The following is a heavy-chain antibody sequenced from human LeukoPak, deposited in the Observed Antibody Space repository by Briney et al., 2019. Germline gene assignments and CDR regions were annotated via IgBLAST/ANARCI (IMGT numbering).Heavy chain of an antibody. V-gene: IGHV4-30-4*08. D-gene: IGHD6-13*01. J-gene: IGHJ4*02. Sequence: SSETLSLTCTVSGGSISSGDYYWSWIRQPPGKGLEWTGYIYYSGSTYYNPSLKSRVTISVDTSKNQFSLKLSSVTAADTAVYYCARDGRLWQQPFDYWGQGTLVTVSS. CDR3: ARDGRLWQQPFDY. CDR2: IYYSGST. CDR1: GGSISSGDYY.